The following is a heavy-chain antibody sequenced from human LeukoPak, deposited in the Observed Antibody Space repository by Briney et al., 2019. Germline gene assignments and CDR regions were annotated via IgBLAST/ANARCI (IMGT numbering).Heavy chain of an antibody. CDR1: GGSISNYY. Sequence: PSETLSLTCTVSGGSISNYYWSWIRQPAGKGLEWIGHIYTSGSTNYNPSLKSRVTMSVDTSKNQFSLNLSSVTAADTAVYYCARGHPMTTAADYWGQGTLVTVSS. J-gene: IGHJ4*02. CDR3: ARGHPMTTAADY. D-gene: IGHD4-17*01. CDR2: IYTSGST. V-gene: IGHV4-4*07.